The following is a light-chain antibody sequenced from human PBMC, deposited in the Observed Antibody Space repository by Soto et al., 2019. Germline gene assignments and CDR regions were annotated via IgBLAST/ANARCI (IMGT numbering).Light chain of an antibody. CDR1: SSDVGSYNL. Sequence: QPVLTQPASVSGSPGQSITISCTGTSSDVGSYNLVSWYQQHPGKAPKLVIYEDTKRPSGISNRFSGSKSGNTASLTISGLQAEDEADYYCCSYASSSTLVFGGGTKLTVL. V-gene: IGLV2-23*01. CDR2: EDT. J-gene: IGLJ2*01. CDR3: CSYASSSTLV.